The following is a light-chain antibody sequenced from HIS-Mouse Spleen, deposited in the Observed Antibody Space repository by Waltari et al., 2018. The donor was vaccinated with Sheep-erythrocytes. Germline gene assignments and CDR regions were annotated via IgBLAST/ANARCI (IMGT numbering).Light chain of an antibody. CDR1: SSDVGSYNL. CDR3: CSYAGSSTPWV. Sequence: QSALTQPASVSGSPGQSITISCTGTSSDVGSYNLVSWYQQHPGKAPKLMIYEGSMRPSGVSNRFSGSKSANTASLTSSGLQAEDEADYYCCSYAGSSTPWVFGGGTKLTVL. V-gene: IGLV2-23*01. J-gene: IGLJ3*02. CDR2: EGS.